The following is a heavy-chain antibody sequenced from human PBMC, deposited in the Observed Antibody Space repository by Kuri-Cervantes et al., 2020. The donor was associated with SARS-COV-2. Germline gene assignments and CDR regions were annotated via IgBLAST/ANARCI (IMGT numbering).Heavy chain of an antibody. D-gene: IGHD6-13*01. V-gene: IGHV4-34*01. CDR2: INHSGST. CDR3: ARDHGSFRITAAGIDAFDI. Sequence: SETLSLTCAVYGGSFSGYYWSWIRQPPGKGLEWIGEINHSGSTNYNPSLKSRVTISVDTSKNQFSLKLSSVTAADTAVYYCARDHGSFRITAAGIDAFDIWGRGTMVTVSS. CDR1: GGSFSGYY. J-gene: IGHJ3*02.